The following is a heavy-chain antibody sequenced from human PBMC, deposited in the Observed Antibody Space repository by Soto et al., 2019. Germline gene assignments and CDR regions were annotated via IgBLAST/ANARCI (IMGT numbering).Heavy chain of an antibody. CDR1: GFTFSTYS. CDR3: AREVRGGDSNPDY. V-gene: IGHV3-48*02. J-gene: IGHJ4*02. D-gene: IGHD2-21*02. Sequence: EVQLVESGGGLVQPGGSLRLSCAASGFTFSTYSMNWVRQAPGKGLEWVSYISTRSSNIYYADSVKGRFTTSRDNVKNSLFLQMNSLRDEYTAVYYCAREVRGGDSNPDYWGQGTLVIVST. CDR2: ISTRSSNI.